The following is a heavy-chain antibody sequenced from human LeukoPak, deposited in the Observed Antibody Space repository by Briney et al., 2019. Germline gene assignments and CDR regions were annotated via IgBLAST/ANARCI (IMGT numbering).Heavy chain of an antibody. CDR2: IIPIFGTA. CDR3: ARMEVVVAAEAQLGAFDI. Sequence: ASVKVSCKASGGTFSSYAISWVRQAPGQGLEWMGGIIPIFGTANYAQKSQGRVTITADESTSTAYMELSSVRSEDTAVYYCARMEVVVAAEAQLGAFDIWGQGTMVTVSS. D-gene: IGHD2-15*01. V-gene: IGHV1-69*13. J-gene: IGHJ3*02. CDR1: GGTFSSYA.